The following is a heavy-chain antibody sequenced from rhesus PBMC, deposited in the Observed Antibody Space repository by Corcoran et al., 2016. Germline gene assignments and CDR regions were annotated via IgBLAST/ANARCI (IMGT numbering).Heavy chain of an antibody. Sequence: QVQLQESGPGLVKPSETLSLTCAVSGGSVSSSNWWTWIRQPPGKGLEWIGYISGSSGSTRYNPPLKSRVTISTDPSKNQFSLQLSSVTAADTAVYYCARDHWNDDYFEFWGQGALVTVSS. CDR3: ARDHWNDDYFEF. D-gene: IGHD1-7*02. CDR1: GGSVSSSNW. CDR2: ISGSSGST. J-gene: IGHJ1*01. V-gene: IGHV4-65*01.